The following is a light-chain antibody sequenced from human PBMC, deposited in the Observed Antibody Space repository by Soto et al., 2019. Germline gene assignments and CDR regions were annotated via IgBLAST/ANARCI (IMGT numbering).Light chain of an antibody. V-gene: IGKV3-20*01. CDR2: GAS. CDR1: QSVSSSY. J-gene: IGKJ1*01. CDR3: QQYGSSPGT. Sequence: IGLTQSPGTLSLSPGERATLYCRASQSVSSSYLAWYQQKPGQAPRLLIYGASSRATGIPDRFSGSGSGTDFTLTISRLEPEDFAVYYCQQYGSSPGTFGQGTKVDIK.